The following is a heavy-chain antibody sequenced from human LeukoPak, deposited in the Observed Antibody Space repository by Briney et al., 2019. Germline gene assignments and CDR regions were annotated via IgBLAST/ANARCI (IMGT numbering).Heavy chain of an antibody. J-gene: IGHJ4*02. Sequence: PSETPSLTLPVSCGSLNSYYWRWVPQPPREGLEWIGYIYHSGSTHYNPSLKSRVTISVDTSKNQFSLKLSSVTAADTAVYYCASYDSSGASGYWGQGTLVTVSS. V-gene: IGHV4-59*08. CDR3: ASYDSSGASGY. CDR1: CGSLNSYY. CDR2: IYHSGST. D-gene: IGHD3-22*01.